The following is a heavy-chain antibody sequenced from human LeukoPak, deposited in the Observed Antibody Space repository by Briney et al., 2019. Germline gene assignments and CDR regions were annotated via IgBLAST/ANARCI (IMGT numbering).Heavy chain of an antibody. CDR1: GFTFSSYA. CDR3: ARYHTALNY. Sequence: GGSLRLSCAASGFTFSSYAMSWVRQAPGKGLEWVSGISGSGGSAFYPDSAKGRFTISRDNSKNTLYLQMNNLRVEDTAVYYCARYHTALNYWGQGTLVTASS. J-gene: IGHJ4*02. V-gene: IGHV3-23*01. CDR2: ISGSGGSA. D-gene: IGHD5-18*01.